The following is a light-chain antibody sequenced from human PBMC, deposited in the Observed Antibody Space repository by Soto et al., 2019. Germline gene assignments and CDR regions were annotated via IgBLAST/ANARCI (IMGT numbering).Light chain of an antibody. CDR3: SSYTSISTLSV. J-gene: IGLJ1*01. CDR1: SSDVGDYNF. Sequence: QSALTQPASVSGSPGQSITISCTGTSSDVGDYNFVSWYQQHPGKAPKLMIYDVSDRPSGVSNRFSGSKSGNTASLTISGLHAEDETDYYCSSYTSISTLSVFGTGTKLTVL. CDR2: DVS. V-gene: IGLV2-14*03.